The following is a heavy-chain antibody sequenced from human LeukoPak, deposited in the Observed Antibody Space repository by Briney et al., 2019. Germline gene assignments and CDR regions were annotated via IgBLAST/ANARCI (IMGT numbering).Heavy chain of an antibody. CDR1: GFTFSSYG. D-gene: IGHD3-9*01. J-gene: IGHJ4*02. V-gene: IGHV3-23*01. CDR3: AKGIPLTVFDY. Sequence: PGGSLRLSCAASGFTFSSYGMSWVRQAPGKGLEWVSSISDSGDSTYYADSVKGRSTFSGDNSKNTLYLQMNSLRAEDTAVYYCAKGIPLTVFDYWGQGTLVTVSS. CDR2: ISDSGDST.